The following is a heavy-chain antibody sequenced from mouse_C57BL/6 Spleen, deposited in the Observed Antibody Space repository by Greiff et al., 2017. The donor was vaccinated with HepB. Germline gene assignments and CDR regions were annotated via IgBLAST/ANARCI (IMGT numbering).Heavy chain of an antibody. Sequence: EVQLQQSGPELVKPGASVKISCKASGYTFTDYYMNWVKQSHGKSLEWIGDINPNNGGTSYNQKFKGKATLTVDKSSSTAYMELRSLTSEDSAVYYCAIIITTVPFDYWGQGTTLTVSS. J-gene: IGHJ2*01. CDR1: GYTFTDYY. V-gene: IGHV1-26*01. D-gene: IGHD1-1*01. CDR3: AIIITTVPFDY. CDR2: INPNNGGT.